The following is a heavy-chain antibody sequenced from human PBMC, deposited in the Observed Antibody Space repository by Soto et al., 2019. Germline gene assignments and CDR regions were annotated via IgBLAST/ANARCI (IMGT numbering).Heavy chain of an antibody. D-gene: IGHD6-19*01. CDR3: ARDHHSSGWQQSVGWFDP. CDR2: INPSGGST. J-gene: IGHJ5*02. V-gene: IGHV1-46*01. Sequence: QVQLVQSGAEVKKPGASVKVSCKASGYTFTSYYMHWVRQAPGQGLEWMGIINPSGGSTSYAQKFQGRVTMTRDTSTSTVYMELSSLRSEDTAVYYCARDHHSSGWQQSVGWFDPWGQGTLVTVSS. CDR1: GYTFTSYY.